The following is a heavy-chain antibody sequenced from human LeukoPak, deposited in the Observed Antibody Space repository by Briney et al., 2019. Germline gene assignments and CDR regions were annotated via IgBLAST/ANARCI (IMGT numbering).Heavy chain of an antibody. CDR3: ARVDIVVVPAAMPNWFDP. Sequence: SQTPSLTCTVSGGSISSGSYYWSWIQQPAGKGLEWIVRIYTSGSTNYNPSLKSRVTISVDTSKNQFSLKLSSVTAADTAVYYCARVDIVVVPAAMPNWFDPWGQGTLVTVSS. V-gene: IGHV4-61*02. CDR2: IYTSGST. J-gene: IGHJ5*02. D-gene: IGHD2-2*03. CDR1: GGSISSGSYY.